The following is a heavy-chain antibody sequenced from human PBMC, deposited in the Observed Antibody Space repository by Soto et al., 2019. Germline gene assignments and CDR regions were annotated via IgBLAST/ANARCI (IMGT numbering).Heavy chain of an antibody. CDR2: INAGNGNT. D-gene: IGHD5-18*01. V-gene: IGHV1-3*01. Sequence: ASVKVSCKASGYTFTSYAMNWVRQAPGQRLEWMGWINAGNGNTKYSQKFQGRVTITRDTSASTAYMELSSLRSEDTAVYYCARDPGYSYGNNWGQGTLVTVSP. J-gene: IGHJ4*02. CDR1: GYTFTSYA. CDR3: ARDPGYSYGNN.